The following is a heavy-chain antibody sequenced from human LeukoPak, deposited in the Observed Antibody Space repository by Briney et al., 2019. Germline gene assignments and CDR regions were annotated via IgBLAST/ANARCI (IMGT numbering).Heavy chain of an antibody. V-gene: IGHV3-33*01. J-gene: IGHJ4*02. D-gene: IGHD3-3*01. CDR2: IWYDKSKE. Sequence: GRSLRLSCATAGFTFSSYGMHWVRQAPGKGLEWMAIIWYDKSKEYYADSVKGRFIISRDNSKNTLYLQMNNLRAEDTAVYYCAGESATSQGLFDYWGQGTLVSVSS. CDR3: AGESATSQGLFDY. CDR1: GFTFSSYG.